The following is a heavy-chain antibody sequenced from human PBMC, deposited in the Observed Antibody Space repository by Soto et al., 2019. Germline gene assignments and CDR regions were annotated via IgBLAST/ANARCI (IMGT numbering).Heavy chain of an antibody. V-gene: IGHV3-23*01. CDR1: GFTFSTYD. CDR2: ISANGGVT. Sequence: VVSLRLSCAASGFTFSTYDMSWGRQAPGKGLEWVSVISANGGVTYYTDSVKGRFTVSRDNSKNTLFLQMNNVRVEDTAMYYCTKRLGSTATTYGDSWGQGTLVTVSS. J-gene: IGHJ4*02. CDR3: TKRLGSTATTYGDS. D-gene: IGHD1-1*01.